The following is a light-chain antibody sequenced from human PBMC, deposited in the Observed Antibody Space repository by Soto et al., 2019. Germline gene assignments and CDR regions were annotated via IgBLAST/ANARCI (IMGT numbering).Light chain of an antibody. CDR3: SSSTTFTTLV. CDR2: EVS. V-gene: IGLV2-14*01. Sequence: QSALTQPASVSGSPGQSITISCTGTSNDVGSYDFVSWYQQQPGKAPKLLIYEVSNRPSGVSHRFSGSKSDNKASLTISGLQSEDEADYYCSSSTTFTTLVFGTGTTVTVL. J-gene: IGLJ1*01. CDR1: SNDVGSYDF.